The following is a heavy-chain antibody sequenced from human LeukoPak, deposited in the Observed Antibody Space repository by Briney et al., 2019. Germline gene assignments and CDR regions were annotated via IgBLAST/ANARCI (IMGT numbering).Heavy chain of an antibody. CDR1: GYTFTGYY. J-gene: IGHJ4*02. V-gene: IGHV1-2*02. D-gene: IGHD3-3*01. CDR2: TNPNSGGT. CDR3: ARVSLYYDFWSGTMGYFDY. Sequence: ASVKVSCKASGYTFTGYYMHWVRQAPGQGLEWMGWTNPNSGGTNYAQKFQGRVTMTRDTSISTAYMELSRLRSDDTAVYYCARVSLYYDFWSGTMGYFDYWGQGTLVTVSS.